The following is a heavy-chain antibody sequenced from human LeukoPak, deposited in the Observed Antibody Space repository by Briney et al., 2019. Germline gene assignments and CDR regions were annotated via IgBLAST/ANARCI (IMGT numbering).Heavy chain of an antibody. J-gene: IGHJ4*02. CDR3: AKDAYGDYLYFDY. Sequence: PGGSLRLSCAASGFTFSSYAMSWVRQAPGKGLEWVAVISYDGSNKYYADSVKGRFTISRDNSKNTLYLQMNSLRAEDTAVYYCAKDAYGDYLYFDYWGQGTLVTVSS. V-gene: IGHV3-30*18. D-gene: IGHD4-17*01. CDR1: GFTFSSYA. CDR2: ISYDGSNK.